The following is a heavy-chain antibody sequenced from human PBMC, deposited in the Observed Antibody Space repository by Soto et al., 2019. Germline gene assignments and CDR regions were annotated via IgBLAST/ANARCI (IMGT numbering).Heavy chain of an antibody. D-gene: IGHD5-12*01. CDR3: AREEGRDGYNLDS. V-gene: IGHV4-61*01. J-gene: IGHJ4*02. CDR1: GASVTSGIYY. Sequence: LSLTCSVSGASVTSGIYYWSWIRQPPGKELEWIGYVFYSGSTKYNPSLKSRVAMSIDSSKNQFSLRLNSVTAEDTAMYFCAREEGRDGYNLDSWGLGVLVTVSS. CDR2: VFYSGST.